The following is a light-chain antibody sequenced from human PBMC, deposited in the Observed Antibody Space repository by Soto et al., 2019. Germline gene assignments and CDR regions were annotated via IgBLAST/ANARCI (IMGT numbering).Light chain of an antibody. Sequence: IQMTQSPSSLSSSVGDTVTLTCRASRGVRSDVAWYQQQQGSVPKVLIYGAFNLSTGVPARFSGSGYGSDFSLTISRLQPEDSATYYCVQDFNYPLTFGEGTKVEI. V-gene: IGKV1-6*01. CDR1: RGVRSD. CDR3: VQDFNYPLT. J-gene: IGKJ1*01. CDR2: GAF.